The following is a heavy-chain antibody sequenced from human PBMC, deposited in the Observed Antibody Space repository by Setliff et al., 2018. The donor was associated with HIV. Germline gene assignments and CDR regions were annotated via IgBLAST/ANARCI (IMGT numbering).Heavy chain of an antibody. J-gene: IGHJ4*02. CDR3: ARGGSGSPFDY. D-gene: IGHD1-26*01. V-gene: IGHV4-61*02. CDR2: IYTTGST. Sequence: SETLSLTCTFSGGSINSGSYYWSWIRQPAGKGLEWIGRIYTTGSTNYNPSLKSRVSISLDTSKNHFSLRLSSVTAADTAVYFCARGGSGSPFDYWGQGTLVTVSS. CDR1: GGSINSGSYY.